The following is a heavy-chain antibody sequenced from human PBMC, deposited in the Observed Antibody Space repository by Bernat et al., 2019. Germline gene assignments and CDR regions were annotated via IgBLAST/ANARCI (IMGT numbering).Heavy chain of an antibody. CDR3: AGEKSSSSHY. J-gene: IGHJ4*02. CDR1: GGSISSYY. Sequence: QVQLQESGPGLVKPSETLSLTCTVSGGSISSYYWAWIRQPPGKGLDWIASLHYTGSTNYSPSLKSRVTISADISKNQFSLKVSSVTAADTAVYYCAGEKSSSSHYWGQGTLVTVSS. V-gene: IGHV4-39*02. CDR2: LHYTGST. D-gene: IGHD6-6*01.